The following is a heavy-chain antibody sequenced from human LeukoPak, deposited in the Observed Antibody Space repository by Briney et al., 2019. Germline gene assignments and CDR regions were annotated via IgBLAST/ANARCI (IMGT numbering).Heavy chain of an antibody. J-gene: IGHJ4*02. V-gene: IGHV4-38-2*02. D-gene: IGHD2-2*01. CDR2: IYHSGST. CDR3: ARAVFSGGTSPIPDY. Sequence: NPSETLSLTCTVSGYSISSGYYWGWIRQPPGKGLEWIGSIYHSGSTNYNPSLKSRVTISVDTSKNQFSLKLSSVTAADTAVYYCARAVFSGGTSPIPDYWGQGTLVTVSS. CDR1: GYSISSGYY.